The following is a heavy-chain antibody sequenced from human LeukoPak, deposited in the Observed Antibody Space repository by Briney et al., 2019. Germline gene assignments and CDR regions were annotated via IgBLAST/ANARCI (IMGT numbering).Heavy chain of an antibody. D-gene: IGHD2/OR15-2a*01. CDR1: GGSFSGYY. V-gene: IGHV4-34*01. CDR3: ARRRYFLDP. Sequence: SETLSLTCAVYGGSFSGYYWSWIRQPPGKGLEWIGEINHSGSTNYNPSLKSRVTISVDTSKNQFSLKLSSVTAADTAVYYCARRRYFLDPWGQGTLVTVSS. J-gene: IGHJ5*02. CDR2: INHSGST.